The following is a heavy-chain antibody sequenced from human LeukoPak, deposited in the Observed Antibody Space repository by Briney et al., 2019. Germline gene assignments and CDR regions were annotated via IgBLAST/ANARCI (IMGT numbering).Heavy chain of an antibody. D-gene: IGHD6-19*01. CDR1: GFTFSSYA. CDR2: ISYDGSNK. J-gene: IGHJ4*02. V-gene: IGHV3-30*04. Sequence: GGSLRLSCAASGFTFSSYAMHWVRQAPGKGLEWVAVISYDGSNKYYADSVKGRFTISRDNSKNTLYLQMNSLRAEDTAVYYCASWYSSGWGIDYWGQGTLVTVSS. CDR3: ASWYSSGWGIDY.